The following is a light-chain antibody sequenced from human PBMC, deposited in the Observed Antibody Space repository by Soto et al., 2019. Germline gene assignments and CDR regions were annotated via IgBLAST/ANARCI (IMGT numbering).Light chain of an antibody. CDR1: SSDIGSHT. CDR3: AAWHYSLNGWV. CDR2: STN. V-gene: IGLV1-44*01. Sequence: QSVLTQPPSASGTPGQRVTISCSGSSSDIGSHTVNWYQQLPGTAPKLLIFSTNQRPSGVPDRFSGSKSGTSGALAISGLQSEDEADYYCAAWHYSLNGWVFGGGTQLTVL. J-gene: IGLJ3*02.